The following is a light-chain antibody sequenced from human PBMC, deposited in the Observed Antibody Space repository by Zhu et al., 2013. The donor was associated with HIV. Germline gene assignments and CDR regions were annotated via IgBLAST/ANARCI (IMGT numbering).Light chain of an antibody. CDR2: AAS. J-gene: IGKJ3*01. V-gene: IGKV1-39*01. CDR3: QQYNSFPFT. CDR1: QSISSS. Sequence: DIRMTQSPSSLSASVGDRVSITCRASQSISSSLNWYQQIPGKAPDLLIYAASSLQSGVPSRFSGSGSGTDFTLTISSLQPEDFATYYCQQYNSFPFTFGPGTKVDL.